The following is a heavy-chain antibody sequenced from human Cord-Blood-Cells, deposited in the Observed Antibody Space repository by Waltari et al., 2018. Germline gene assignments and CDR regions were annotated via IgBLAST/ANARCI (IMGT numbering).Heavy chain of an antibody. V-gene: IGHV4-39*02. CDR3: ASEYSSSSNWFDP. J-gene: IGHJ5*02. CDR1: GGSISSSSYY. CDR2: IYYSGTT. D-gene: IGHD6-6*01. Sequence: QLQLQESGPGLVKPSETLSLTCTVSGGSISSSSYYWGWIRQPPGKGLEWIGSIYYSGTTYYNPSLKSRVTISVDTSKNHFSLKLSSVTAADTAVYYCASEYSSSSNWFDPWGQGTLVTVSS.